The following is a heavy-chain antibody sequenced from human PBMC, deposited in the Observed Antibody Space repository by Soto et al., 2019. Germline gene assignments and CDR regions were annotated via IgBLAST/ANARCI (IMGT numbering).Heavy chain of an antibody. CDR2: IIPILGIA. Sequence: QVQLVQSGAEVKKPGFSVKVSCKASGGTFSSYTISWVRQAPGQGLEWMGRIIPILGIANYAQKFQGRVTITADKSTSTAYMELSSLRSEDTAVYYCARGSYRDGYNTNWFDPWGQGTLVTVSS. CDR1: GGTFSSYT. J-gene: IGHJ5*02. V-gene: IGHV1-69*02. CDR3: ARGSYRDGYNTNWFDP. D-gene: IGHD2-15*01.